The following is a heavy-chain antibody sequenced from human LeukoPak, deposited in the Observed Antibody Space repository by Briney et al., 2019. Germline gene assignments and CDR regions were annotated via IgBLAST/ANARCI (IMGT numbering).Heavy chain of an antibody. V-gene: IGHV3-33*01. CDR1: GFSFSSYA. CDR3: ARGPSTQGLFDY. Sequence: GGSLRLSCAASGFSFSSYAMHWVRQAPGKGLEWVGVIWYDGSKTYDADSAKGRFTISRDNSKNTLYLQMNSLRADDTAVYYCARGPSTQGLFDYWGQGTLVTVSS. J-gene: IGHJ4*02. CDR2: IWYDGSKT.